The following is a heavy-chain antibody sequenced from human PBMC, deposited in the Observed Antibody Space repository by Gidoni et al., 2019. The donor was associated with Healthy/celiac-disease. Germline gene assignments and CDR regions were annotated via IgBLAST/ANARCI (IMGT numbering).Heavy chain of an antibody. V-gene: IGHV4-39*07. CDR1: GGSISSSSYY. CDR3: ASSITMVRGDSWFDP. J-gene: IGHJ5*02. Sequence: QLQLQESGPGLVKPSETLSLTCTVSGGSISSSSYYWGWIRQPPGKGLEWIGSIYYSGSTYYNPSLKSRVTISVDTSKNQFSLKLSSVTAADTAVYYCASSITMVRGDSWFDPWGQGTLVTVSS. D-gene: IGHD3-10*01. CDR2: IYYSGST.